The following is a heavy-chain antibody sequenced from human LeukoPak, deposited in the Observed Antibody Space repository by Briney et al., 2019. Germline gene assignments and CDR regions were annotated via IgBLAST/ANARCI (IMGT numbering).Heavy chain of an antibody. J-gene: IGHJ4*02. Sequence: GGSLRLSCAASGFTFDDYAMHWVRQAPGKGLEWVSLISGDGGSTYYADSVKGRFTISRDNAKNSLYLQMSSLRAEDTAVYYCARVGYSDESIDYWGQGTLVTVSS. CDR3: ARVGYSDESIDY. V-gene: IGHV3-43*02. CDR1: GFTFDDYA. CDR2: ISGDGGST. D-gene: IGHD4-17*01.